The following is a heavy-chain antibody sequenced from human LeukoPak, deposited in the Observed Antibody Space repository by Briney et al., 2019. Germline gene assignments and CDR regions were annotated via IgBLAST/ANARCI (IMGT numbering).Heavy chain of an antibody. J-gene: IGHJ2*01. CDR2: IYSGGST. Sequence: PGGSLRLSCAASGFTVSSNYMSWVRQAPGKGLEWVSVIYSGGSTYYADAVKGRFTISRDNAKNTLYLQMNSLRAEDTAVYYCAKSPLGYCSSTSCTHWYFDLWGRGTLVTVSS. V-gene: IGHV3-53*01. CDR3: AKSPLGYCSSTSCTHWYFDL. D-gene: IGHD2-2*01. CDR1: GFTVSSNY.